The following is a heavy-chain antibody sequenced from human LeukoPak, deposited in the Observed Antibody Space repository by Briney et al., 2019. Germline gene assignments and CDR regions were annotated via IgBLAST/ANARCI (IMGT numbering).Heavy chain of an antibody. CDR2: INPSGGST. Sequence: ASVKVSCKASGYTFTSYYMHWVRQAPGQGLEWMGIINPSGGSTSYAQKFQGRVTMTRDTSTSTVYMELSSLRSEDTAVYYCARDRLHAYSSSSHNWFDPWGQGTLVTVSS. J-gene: IGHJ5*02. CDR1: GYTFTSYY. CDR3: ARDRLHAYSSSSHNWFDP. D-gene: IGHD6-13*01. V-gene: IGHV1-46*01.